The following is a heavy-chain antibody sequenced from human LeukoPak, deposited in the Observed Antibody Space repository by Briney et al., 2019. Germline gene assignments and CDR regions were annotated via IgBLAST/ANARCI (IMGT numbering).Heavy chain of an antibody. V-gene: IGHV3-23*01. D-gene: IGHD3-10*01. CDR1: GFTFSSFA. Sequence: PGGSLRLSCAASGFTFSSFAMSWVRQAPGKGLEWVSTISGGGSSTYYADSVKGRSTISRDNSKNTLHLHMISLRAEDTAVYYCARSFFYGSGSCSLYYFDYWGQGTLVTVSS. CDR3: ARSFFYGSGSCSLYYFDY. CDR2: ISGGGSST. J-gene: IGHJ4*02.